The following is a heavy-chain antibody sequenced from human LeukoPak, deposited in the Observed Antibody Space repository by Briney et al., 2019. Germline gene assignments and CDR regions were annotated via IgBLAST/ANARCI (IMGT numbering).Heavy chain of an antibody. CDR1: GFTLSNFA. J-gene: IGHJ4*02. Sequence: GESLRLSCAASGFTLSNFAMTWVRQSPGKGLEWVSVITAAGNTHYADSVKGRFTISRDRSKNTLYLQMNSLRDEDTAMYYCAKDVTGRYYGGDCWGQGTLVTVSS. CDR2: ITAAGNT. D-gene: IGHD4-23*01. CDR3: AKDVTGRYYGGDC. V-gene: IGHV3-23*01.